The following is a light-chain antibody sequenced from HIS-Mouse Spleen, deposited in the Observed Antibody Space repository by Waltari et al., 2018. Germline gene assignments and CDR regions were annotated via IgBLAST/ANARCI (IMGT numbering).Light chain of an antibody. J-gene: IGLJ2*01. V-gene: IGLV3-1*01. CDR2: QDS. Sequence: SYELTQPPSVSVSPGQTASITCSGDDLGEKYACWYQQKPGQSHVLVIYQDSKRPSGIPERFSGSNSGNTATLTISGTQAMDEADYYCQAWDSSTVVFGGGTKLTVL. CDR1: DLGEKY. CDR3: QAWDSSTVV.